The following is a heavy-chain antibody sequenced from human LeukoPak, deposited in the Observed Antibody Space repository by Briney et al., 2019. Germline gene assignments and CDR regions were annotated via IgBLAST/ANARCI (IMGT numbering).Heavy chain of an antibody. CDR2: INPNSGGT. Sequence: ASVKVSCKAFGYTFTGHYMHWMRQAPGQGLEWMGWINPNSGGTNYAQKFQGRVTMTRDMSISTAYMELSRLRYDDTAVYYCAKTYDTSPADAFDIWGQGTMVTVSS. CDR1: GYTFTGHY. D-gene: IGHD2-21*01. J-gene: IGHJ3*02. V-gene: IGHV1-2*02. CDR3: AKTYDTSPADAFDI.